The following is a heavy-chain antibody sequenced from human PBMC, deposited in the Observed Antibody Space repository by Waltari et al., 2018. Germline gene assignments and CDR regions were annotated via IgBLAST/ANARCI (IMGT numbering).Heavy chain of an antibody. CDR3: IRYNEQNYCGMDV. CDR2: IRRKANSEAK. Sequence: EVQLVESGGGLVQPGGSLKLSCAVSGFTFSDYAIHWVRQASGKGLEWVGRIRRKANSEAKAYAASVKGRFTISRDDSKNTAYLQMNSLKTEDTAVYYCIRYNEQNYCGMDVWGQGTTVTVSS. V-gene: IGHV3-73*01. J-gene: IGHJ6*02. CDR1: GFTFSDYA. D-gene: IGHD1-20*01.